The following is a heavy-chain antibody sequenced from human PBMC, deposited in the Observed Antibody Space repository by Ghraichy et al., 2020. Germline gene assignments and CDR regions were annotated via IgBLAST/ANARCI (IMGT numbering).Heavy chain of an antibody. J-gene: IGHJ4*01. Sequence: GGSLRLSCTASGFTLSNYWMSWVRQAPGKGLEWVANIKQDGSAKHYVGSVEGRFTISRDNAKNSVYLQMNSLRAEDTAVYYCARAAYYYDRSDYWCRGTLVPRSS. V-gene: IGHV3-7*01. CDR3: ARAAYYYDRSDY. D-gene: IGHD3-22*01. CDR2: IKQDGSAK. CDR1: GFTLSNYW.